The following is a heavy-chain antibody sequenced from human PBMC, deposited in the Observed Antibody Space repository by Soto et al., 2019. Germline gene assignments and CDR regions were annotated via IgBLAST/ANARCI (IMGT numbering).Heavy chain of an antibody. D-gene: IGHD1-26*01. CDR1: GGSISSSNW. CDR3: ARVSGSYYYGMDV. J-gene: IGHJ6*02. Sequence: QVQLQESGPGLVKPSGTLSLTCAVSGGSISSSNWWSWVRQPPGKGLEWIGEIYHSGSTNYNPSLKSRVTRSVDKSKNQFSLQLSSVTAADTAVYYCARVSGSYYYGMDVWGQGTTVTVSS. V-gene: IGHV4-4*02. CDR2: IYHSGST.